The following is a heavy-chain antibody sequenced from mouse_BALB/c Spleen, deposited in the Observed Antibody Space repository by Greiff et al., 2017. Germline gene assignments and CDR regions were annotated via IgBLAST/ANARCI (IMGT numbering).Heavy chain of an antibody. CDR1: GYTFTSYW. CDR3: TRQYGNVYYFDY. CDR2: IYPGNSDT. D-gene: IGHD2-10*02. Sequence: EVQLQQSGTVLARPGASVKMSCKASGYTFTSYWMHWVKQRPGQGLEWIGAIYPGNSDTSYNQKFKGKAKLTAVTSTSTAYMELSSLTNEDSAVYYCTRQYGNVYYFDYWGQGATLTVSS. J-gene: IGHJ2*01. V-gene: IGHV1-5*01.